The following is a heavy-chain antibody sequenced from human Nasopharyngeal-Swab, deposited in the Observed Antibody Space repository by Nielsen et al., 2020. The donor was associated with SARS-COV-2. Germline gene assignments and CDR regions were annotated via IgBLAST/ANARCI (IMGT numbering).Heavy chain of an antibody. D-gene: IGHD3-10*01. CDR3: AREQGYYYGSGSYSG. Sequence: GESLKISCVGSGFTFSAYTINWVRQAPGKGLEWVSSISSSGTSTHYAESVKGRFAISRDNAKNTRYLQMNSLRAEDTAVYYCAREQGYYYGSGSYSGWGQGTLVTVSS. CDR1: GFTFSAYT. V-gene: IGHV3-21*01. CDR2: ISSSGTST. J-gene: IGHJ4*02.